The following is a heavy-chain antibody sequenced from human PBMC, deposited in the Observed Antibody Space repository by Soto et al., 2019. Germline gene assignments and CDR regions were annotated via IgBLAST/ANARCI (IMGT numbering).Heavy chain of an antibody. CDR2: ISSSGDIT. CDR1: GFTFSNYG. Sequence: GGSLRVSCIASGFTFSNYGIPWVLQSAGKGLEWVGVISSSGDITYYSDFVKGLFTISRENFQKTLYLQMDSLRLEDTAMYYCAKEIKLAGNLDYWGHGTLVTVSS. J-gene: IGHJ4*01. V-gene: IGHV3-30*18. CDR3: AKEIKLAGNLDY. D-gene: IGHD6-19*01.